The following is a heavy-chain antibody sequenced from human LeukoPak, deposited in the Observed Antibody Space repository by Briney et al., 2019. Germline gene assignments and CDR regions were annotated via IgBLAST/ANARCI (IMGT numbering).Heavy chain of an antibody. D-gene: IGHD6-19*01. V-gene: IGHV3-21*01. J-gene: IGHJ4*02. Sequence: GGSLRLSCAASGFTFSSYSMNRVRQAPGKGLEWVSSISSSSTYIYYADSVKGRFTISRDNAKKSLYLQMNSLRAEDTAVYYCARATYSSGWYIDYWGQGTLVTVSS. CDR1: GFTFSSYS. CDR3: ARATYSSGWYIDY. CDR2: ISSSSTYI.